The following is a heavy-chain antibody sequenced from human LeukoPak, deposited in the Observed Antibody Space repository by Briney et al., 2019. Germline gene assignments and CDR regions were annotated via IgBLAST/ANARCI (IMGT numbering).Heavy chain of an antibody. Sequence: SETLSLTCTVSGGSISSGSYYWSWIRQPAGKGLEWIGRIYTSGSTNYNPPLKSRVTISVDTSKNQFSLKLSSVTAADTAVYYCARGFSILTGYPGAFDIWGQGTMVTVSS. V-gene: IGHV4-61*02. D-gene: IGHD3-9*01. CDR3: ARGFSILTGYPGAFDI. CDR1: GGSISSGSYY. J-gene: IGHJ3*02. CDR2: IYTSGST.